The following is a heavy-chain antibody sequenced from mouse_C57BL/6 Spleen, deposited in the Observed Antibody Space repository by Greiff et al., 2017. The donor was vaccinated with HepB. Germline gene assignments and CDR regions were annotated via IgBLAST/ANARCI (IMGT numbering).Heavy chain of an antibody. V-gene: IGHV1-81*01. CDR1: GYTFTSYG. Sequence: VQLQESGAELARPGASVKLSCKASGYTFTSYGISWVKQSTGQGLEWIGEIYPRSGNTYYNEKFKGKATLTADKSSSTAYMELRSLTSEDSAVYFCARGEVYLLEAYWGQGTLVTVSA. CDR2: IYPRSGNT. D-gene: IGHD5-1*01. J-gene: IGHJ3*01. CDR3: ARGEVYLLEAY.